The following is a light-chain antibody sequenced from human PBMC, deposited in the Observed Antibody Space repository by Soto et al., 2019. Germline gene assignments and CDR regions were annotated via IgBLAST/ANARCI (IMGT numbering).Light chain of an antibody. J-gene: IGKJ5*01. CDR2: GAS. CDR1: QSVSSN. Sequence: EIVMTQSPATLSVSPGERATLSCRASQSVSSNLAWYQQKPGQAPRLLIFGASTRATGIPARFSGSGSGTEFTLTISSLQSEDFAVYYCQQYGTSPPSITFGQGTRLDIK. V-gene: IGKV3-15*01. CDR3: QQYGTSPPSIT.